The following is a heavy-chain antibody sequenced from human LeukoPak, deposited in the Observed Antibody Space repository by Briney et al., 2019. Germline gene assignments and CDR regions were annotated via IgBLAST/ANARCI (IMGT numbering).Heavy chain of an antibody. V-gene: IGHV3-48*01. CDR2: ISSSSSTI. CDR1: GFTFSSDS. CDR3: ARVGCSSTSCYTDLDY. D-gene: IGHD2-2*02. Sequence: GGSLRLSCAASGFTFSSDSMNWVRQAPGQGLEWVSYISSSSSTIYYADSVKGRFTISRDNAKNSLYLQMNSLRAEDTAVYYCARVGCSSTSCYTDLDYWGQGTLVTVSS. J-gene: IGHJ4*02.